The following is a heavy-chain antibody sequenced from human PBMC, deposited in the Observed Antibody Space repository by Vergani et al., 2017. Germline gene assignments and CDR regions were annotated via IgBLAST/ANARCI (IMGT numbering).Heavy chain of an antibody. Sequence: QVQLQESGPGLVKPSETLSLTCAVSGYSISSGYYWGWIRQPPGKGLEWIGSIYHSGSTYYNPSLKSRVTISVDTSKNQFSLKLSSVTAADTAVYYCSRVGSYDSSGYPPVWFDPWGQGTLVTVSS. CDR1: GYSISSGYY. J-gene: IGHJ5*02. V-gene: IGHV4-38-2*01. D-gene: IGHD3-22*01. CDR2: IYHSGST. CDR3: SRVGSYDSSGYPPVWFDP.